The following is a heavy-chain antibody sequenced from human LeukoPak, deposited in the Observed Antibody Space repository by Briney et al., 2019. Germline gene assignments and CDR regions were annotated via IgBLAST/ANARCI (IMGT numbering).Heavy chain of an antibody. CDR3: AREYCSSTSCYYNWFDP. Sequence: SQTLSLTCSVSGDSISGGGYYWSWIRQPPGKGLEWIGEINHSGSTNYNPSLKSRVTISVDTSKNQFSLKLSSVTAADTAVYYCAREYCSSTSCYYNWFDPWGQGTLVTVSS. D-gene: IGHD2-2*01. V-gene: IGHV4-30-2*01. J-gene: IGHJ5*02. CDR2: INHSGST. CDR1: GDSISGGGYY.